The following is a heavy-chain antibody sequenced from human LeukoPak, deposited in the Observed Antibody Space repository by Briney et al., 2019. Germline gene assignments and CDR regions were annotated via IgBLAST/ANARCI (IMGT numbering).Heavy chain of an antibody. CDR3: ARRGSGRPLDF. CDR2: ISGGSSTI. J-gene: IGHJ4*02. V-gene: IGHV3-11*01. CDR1: GFTFSDYY. D-gene: IGHD2-15*01. Sequence: PGGSLRLSCAASGFTFSDYYMSWIRQAPGKGLEWVSYISGGSSTIYYADSLKGRFTVSRDNAKNSLYLLMNSLRAEDTAVYYWARRGSGRPLDFGGQGPLSTVS.